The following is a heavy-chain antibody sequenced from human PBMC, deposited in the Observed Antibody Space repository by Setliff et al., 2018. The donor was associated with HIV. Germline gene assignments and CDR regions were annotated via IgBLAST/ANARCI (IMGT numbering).Heavy chain of an antibody. J-gene: IGHJ6*03. CDR2: IHSSGST. CDR3: ARPRSGTYRGHYYYYMDV. V-gene: IGHV4-59*02. D-gene: IGHD3-10*01. CDR1: GGSVNDFY. Sequence: SETLSLTCTVSGGSVNDFYCNWIRQPPGKGPEWIGYIHSSGSTIYNPSLKSRITISLDTSKEQFSLELSSVTAADTAVYYCARPRSGTYRGHYYYYMDVWGKGTTVTVSS.